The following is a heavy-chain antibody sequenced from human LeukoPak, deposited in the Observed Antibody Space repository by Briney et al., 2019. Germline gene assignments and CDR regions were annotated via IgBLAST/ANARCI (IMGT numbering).Heavy chain of an antibody. V-gene: IGHV4-34*01. CDR1: GGSFSGYY. J-gene: IGHJ4*02. CDR2: INHSGST. Sequence: SETLSLTCAVYGGSFSGYYWSWIRQPPGKGLEWIGEINHSGSTNYNPSLKSRVTISVDTSKNQFSLKLSSVTAADTAVYYCARRSGYCSSTGCYTASYYFDYWGQGTLVTVSS. D-gene: IGHD2-2*02. CDR3: ARRSGYCSSTGCYTASYYFDY.